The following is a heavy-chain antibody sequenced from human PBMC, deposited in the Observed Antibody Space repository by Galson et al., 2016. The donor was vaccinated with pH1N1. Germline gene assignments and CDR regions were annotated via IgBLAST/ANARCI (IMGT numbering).Heavy chain of an antibody. V-gene: IGHV1-2*02. CDR3: ARILRTLGVDY. Sequence: SVKVSCKASGYNFNVYYMHWVRQAPGQGLQWMGWIDPNSGTTYYAQKFQGRVTMTRDTSISTAYMELSRLTSDDTALYYCARILRTLGVDYWGQGTLVTVSS. CDR1: GYNFNVYY. CDR2: IDPNSGTT. J-gene: IGHJ4*02. D-gene: IGHD3-9*01.